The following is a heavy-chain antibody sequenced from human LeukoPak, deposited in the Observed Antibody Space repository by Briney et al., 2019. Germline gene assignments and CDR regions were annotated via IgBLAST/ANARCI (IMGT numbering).Heavy chain of an antibody. CDR3: AKDFVVVPGNVNYFDY. CDR1: GFTFSSYA. CDR2: ISGSGDNT. Sequence: GGSLRLSCAASGFTFSSYAMSWVRQAPGKWLEWVSAISGSGDNTYYADSVKGRFTVSRDNSKNTLYVQMKSLRAEDTAVYYCAKDFVVVPGNVNYFDYWGQGTLVTVSS. D-gene: IGHD2-21*02. J-gene: IGHJ4*02. V-gene: IGHV3-23*01.